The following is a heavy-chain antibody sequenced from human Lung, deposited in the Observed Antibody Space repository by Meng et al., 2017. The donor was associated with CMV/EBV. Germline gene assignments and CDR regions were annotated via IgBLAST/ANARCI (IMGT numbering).Heavy chain of an antibody. V-gene: IGHV1-69*10. J-gene: IGHJ4*02. Sequence: SVXVSXXASGGTFSSYAISWVRQAPGQGLEWMGGIIPILGIANYAQKFQGRVTITADKSTSTAYMELSSLGSEDTAVYYCARRYCSGGSCYKQFDYWGQGXLVTVSS. CDR3: ARRYCSGGSCYKQFDY. D-gene: IGHD2-15*01. CDR1: GGTFSSYA. CDR2: IIPILGIA.